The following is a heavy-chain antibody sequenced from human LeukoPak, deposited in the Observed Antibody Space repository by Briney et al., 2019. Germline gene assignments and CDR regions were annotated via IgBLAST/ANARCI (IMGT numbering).Heavy chain of an antibody. CDR3: ARHRYYDSNFDY. J-gene: IGHJ4*02. V-gene: IGHV4-59*08. Sequence: SETLSLTCTVSDGSISSYYWSWIRQPPGKGLEWIGYIYYSGTTNYNSSLKSRVTISVDTSNNQLSLKLSSMTAADTAVYYCARHRYYDSNFDYWGQGILVTVSS. CDR1: DGSISSYY. D-gene: IGHD3-22*01. CDR2: IYYSGTT.